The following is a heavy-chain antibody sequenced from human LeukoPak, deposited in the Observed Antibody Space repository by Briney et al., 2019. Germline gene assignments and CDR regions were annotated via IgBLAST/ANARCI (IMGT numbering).Heavy chain of an antibody. CDR2: FDPEGGET. CDR1: GYTLTELS. CDR3: ATDVDTAMGYFDY. Sequence: GASVKVSCKVSGYTLTELSMHRVRQAPGKGLEWMGGFDPEGGETIYAQKFQGRVTMTEDTSTDTAYMELSSLRSEDTAVYYCATDVDTAMGYFDYWGQGTLVTVSS. J-gene: IGHJ4*02. V-gene: IGHV1-24*01. D-gene: IGHD5-18*01.